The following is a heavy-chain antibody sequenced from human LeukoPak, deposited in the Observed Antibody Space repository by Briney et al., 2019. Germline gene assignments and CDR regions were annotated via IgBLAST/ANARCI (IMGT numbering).Heavy chain of an antibody. CDR2: ISSSSSTI. Sequence: GGSLRLSCAASGFTFSSYSMNWVRQAPGKGLEWVSYISSSSSTIYYADSVKGRFTISRDNSKNTLYLQMNSLRAEDTAVYYCAKEWMDLAVDYWGQGTLVTVSS. CDR3: AKEWMDLAVDY. D-gene: IGHD2-2*03. V-gene: IGHV3-48*01. CDR1: GFTFSSYS. J-gene: IGHJ4*02.